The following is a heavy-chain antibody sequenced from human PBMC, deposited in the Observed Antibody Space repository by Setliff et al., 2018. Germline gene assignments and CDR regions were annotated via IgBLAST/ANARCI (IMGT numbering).Heavy chain of an antibody. Sequence: GASVKVSCKASGYTFTNYGITWVRQAPGQGLEWVGWISGYTGNAYYAHKFQDRVTMTTDTSTGTAYMEVTSLRFDDTAVYYCSRLVRYCTTTTCQRLSGDEYWGQGTLVTVSS. CDR2: ISGYTGNA. J-gene: IGHJ4*02. D-gene: IGHD2-2*01. V-gene: IGHV1-18*01. CDR1: GYTFTNYG. CDR3: SRLVRYCTTTTCQRLSGDEY.